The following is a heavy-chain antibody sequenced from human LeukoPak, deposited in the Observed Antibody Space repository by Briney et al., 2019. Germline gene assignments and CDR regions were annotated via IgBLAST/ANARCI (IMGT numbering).Heavy chain of an antibody. CDR1: GGSISSSTNY. CDR2: IYYSGST. CDR3: ARWPRYNWNYFPSWFDP. D-gene: IGHD1-7*01. V-gene: IGHV4-39*01. Sequence: SETLSLTCTVSGGSISSSTNYWGWIRQPPGKGLEWIGSIYYSGSTYYNPPLKSRVTISVDTSKNQFSLKLSSVTAADTAVYYCARWPRYNWNYFPSWFDPWGQGTLVTVSS. J-gene: IGHJ5*02.